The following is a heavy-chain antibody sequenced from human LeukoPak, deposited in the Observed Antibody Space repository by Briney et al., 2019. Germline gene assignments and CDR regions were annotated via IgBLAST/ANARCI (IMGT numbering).Heavy chain of an antibody. V-gene: IGHV3-21*01. CDR1: GFTFSTYA. CDR2: ISGSGSSYI. Sequence: PGGSLRLSCAASGFTFSTYAMSWVRQAPGKGLEWVSVISGSGSSYIYYADSVKGRFTISRDNAKNSLYLQMNSLRAEDTAVYYCARGGVGDYVDYYFDYWGQGTLVTVSS. J-gene: IGHJ4*02. D-gene: IGHD4-17*01. CDR3: ARGGVGDYVDYYFDY.